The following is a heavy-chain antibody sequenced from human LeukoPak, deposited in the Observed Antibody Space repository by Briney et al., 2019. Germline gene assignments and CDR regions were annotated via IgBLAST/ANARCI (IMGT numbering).Heavy chain of an antibody. Sequence: GGSLRLSCAASGFTVSSNYMSWVRQAPGKGLEWVSVIYSGGSTYYADSVKGRFTISRDNSKNTLYLQMNSLRAEDTAVYYCARDPQLLWFGEGLYGMDVWGQGTTVTVSS. J-gene: IGHJ6*02. CDR3: ARDPQLLWFGEGLYGMDV. V-gene: IGHV3-53*01. CDR1: GFTVSSNY. CDR2: IYSGGST. D-gene: IGHD3-10*01.